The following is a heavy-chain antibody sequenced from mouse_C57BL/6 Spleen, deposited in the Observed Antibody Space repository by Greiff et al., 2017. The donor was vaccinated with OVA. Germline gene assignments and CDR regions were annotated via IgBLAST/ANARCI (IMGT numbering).Heavy chain of an antibody. J-gene: IGHJ1*03. V-gene: IGHV1-26*01. CDR1: GYTFTDYY. Sequence: EVQLQQSGPELVKPGASVKISCKASGYTFTDYYMNWVKQSHGKSLEWIGDINPNNGGTSYNQKFKGKATLTVDKSSSTAYMELRSLTSEDSAVYYCARRGLNWPWYFDVWGTGTTVTVSS. CDR2: INPNNGGT. D-gene: IGHD4-1*01. CDR3: ARRGLNWPWYFDV.